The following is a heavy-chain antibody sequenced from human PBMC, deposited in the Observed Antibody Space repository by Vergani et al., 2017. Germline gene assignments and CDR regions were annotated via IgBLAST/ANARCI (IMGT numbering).Heavy chain of an antibody. CDR3: ARSVYYGSGSPYYMDV. J-gene: IGHJ6*03. D-gene: IGHD3-10*01. CDR2: IDYSGST. V-gene: IGHV4-59*01. Sequence: QVQLQESGPGLAKPSETLALTCTVSGGSINSYYWSWIRQPPGKGLQWIGYIDYSGSTNYNPSLKSRVTISVDTSKNQFSLKLSSVTAADTAVYYCARSVYYGSGSPYYMDVWGKXP. CDR1: GGSINSYY.